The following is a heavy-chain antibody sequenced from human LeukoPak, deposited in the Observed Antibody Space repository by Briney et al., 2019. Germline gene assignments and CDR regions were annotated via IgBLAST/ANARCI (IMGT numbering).Heavy chain of an antibody. J-gene: IGHJ4*02. D-gene: IGHD3-16*02. CDR2: IYHSGST. CDR3: ARGLFIGRFDY. V-gene: IGHV4-4*02. CDR1: GFTFSSYAM. Sequence: GSLRLSCAASGFTFSSYAMSWVRQPPGKGLEWIGEIYHSGSTNYNPSLKSRVTISVDKSKNQFSLKLSSVTAADTAVYYCARGLFIGRFDYWGQGTLVTVSA.